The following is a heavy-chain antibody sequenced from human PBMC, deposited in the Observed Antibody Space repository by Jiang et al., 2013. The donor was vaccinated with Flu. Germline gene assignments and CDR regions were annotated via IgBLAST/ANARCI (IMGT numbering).Heavy chain of an antibody. CDR3: AKVRDPTTWSLQY. CDR2: IKSKGGGGTT. D-gene: IGHD1-14*01. V-gene: IGHV3-15*07. CDR1: TFSFTDAW. J-gene: IGHJ4*02. Sequence: QLVESGGGLVXPGGSLRLSCAGVASTFSFTDAWMTWVRQAPGRGLEWVGRIKSKGGGGTTDFAGPVKGRFTISRDDSEKMVYLQMNSLEAEDTAMYYCAKVRDPTTWSLQYWGQGTLVTISS.